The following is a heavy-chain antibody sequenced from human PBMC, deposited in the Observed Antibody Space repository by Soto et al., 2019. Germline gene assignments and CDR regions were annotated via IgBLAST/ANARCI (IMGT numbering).Heavy chain of an antibody. CDR1: GFTFSNYA. V-gene: IGHV3-30-3*01. J-gene: IGHJ4*02. Sequence: GGSLRLSCTASGFTFSNYAMHWVRQAPGKGLEWVAFTSSDGSDKNYADSARGRFTISRDNSKNTLYLQMNSLRAEDTAVYYCAREGIVGATRGYYFDYWGQGTLVTVPQ. CDR2: TSSDGSDK. D-gene: IGHD1-26*01. CDR3: AREGIVGATRGYYFDY.